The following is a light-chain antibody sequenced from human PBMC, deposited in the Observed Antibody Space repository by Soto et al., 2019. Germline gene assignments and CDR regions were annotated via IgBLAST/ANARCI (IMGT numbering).Light chain of an antibody. J-gene: IGKJ3*01. Sequence: AIRLTQSPSSFSASTGDRVTITCPASQGISSYLAWYQQKPGKAPKLLIYAASTLQSGVPSRFSGSGSGTDFTLTISCLQSEDFATYYCQQYYSYPVTFGPGTKVDIK. CDR1: QGISSY. CDR3: QQYYSYPVT. V-gene: IGKV1-8*01. CDR2: AAS.